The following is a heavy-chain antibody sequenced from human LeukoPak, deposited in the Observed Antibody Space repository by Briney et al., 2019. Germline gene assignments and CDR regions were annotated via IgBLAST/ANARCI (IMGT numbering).Heavy chain of an antibody. CDR3: VKGVETAMVPDY. J-gene: IGHJ4*02. CDR1: GFTFSSYV. Sequence: GGSLRLSCSASGFTFSSYVMHWVRQAPGKGLQYVSAISTNGGSTYCADSVKGRFTISRDNSKNTLYLQMSSLRAEDTAVYYCVKGVETAMVPDYWGQGTLVTVSS. V-gene: IGHV3-64D*09. CDR2: ISTNGGST. D-gene: IGHD5-18*01.